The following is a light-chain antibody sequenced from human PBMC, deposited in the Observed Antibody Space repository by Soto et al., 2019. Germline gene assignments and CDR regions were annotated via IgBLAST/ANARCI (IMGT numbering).Light chain of an antibody. CDR2: AAS. J-gene: IGKJ4*01. CDR1: HGISSF. CDR3: QQLKSYPLT. Sequence: DIQLTQSPSFLSASVGDRVSLTCRASHGISSFLAWYQQKPGKAPKLLIYAASTLQSGVPSRFSGSGSGTAFTLTINSLQPEDFATYYCQQLKSYPLTFGGGTKVEIK. V-gene: IGKV1-9*01.